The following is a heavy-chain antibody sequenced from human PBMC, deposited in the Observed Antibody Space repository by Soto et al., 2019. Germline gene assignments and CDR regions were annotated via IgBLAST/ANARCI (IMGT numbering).Heavy chain of an antibody. CDR3: VKDHIATAGLGLYNWFDP. Sequence: GGSLRLSCSASGFTFSTYAMHWVRQAPGKGLEYIAGISSNGRTTSYKDSVKGRFTICRDNSESTMYLQLSSLRLDDTAVYFCVKDHIATAGLGLYNWFDPWGQGTRVTVSS. D-gene: IGHD6-13*01. V-gene: IGHV3-64D*08. CDR2: ISSNGRTT. J-gene: IGHJ5*02. CDR1: GFTFSTYA.